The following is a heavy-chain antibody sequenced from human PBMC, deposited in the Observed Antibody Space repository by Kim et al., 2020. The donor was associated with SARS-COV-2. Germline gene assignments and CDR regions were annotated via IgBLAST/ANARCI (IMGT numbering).Heavy chain of an antibody. CDR1: AFTFSSYA. J-gene: IGHJ4*02. CDR2: VSGSGGST. Sequence: GGSLRLSCAASAFTFSSYAMSWVRQAPGKGPEWVSLVSGSGGSTYHADSVKGRFAISRDNSTKTLYLQMNTLRAEDTALYYCAKGESTNWAFFDYWGQGT. V-gene: IGHV3-23*01. CDR3: AKGESTNWAFFDY. D-gene: IGHD1-1*01.